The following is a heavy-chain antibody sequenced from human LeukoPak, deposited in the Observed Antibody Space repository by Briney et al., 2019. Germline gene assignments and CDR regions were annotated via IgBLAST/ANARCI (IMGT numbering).Heavy chain of an antibody. Sequence: PGGSLRLSCAASGFTFSDNYMNWLRQAPGKGLEWLSYISGSGNTIHYADSVKGRFTISRDNAKNSLYLQMNSLRADDTAEYYCARGLHWFDPWGQGTLVTVSS. CDR2: ISGSGNTI. CDR1: GFTFSDNY. V-gene: IGHV3-11*01. J-gene: IGHJ5*02. CDR3: ARGLHWFDP.